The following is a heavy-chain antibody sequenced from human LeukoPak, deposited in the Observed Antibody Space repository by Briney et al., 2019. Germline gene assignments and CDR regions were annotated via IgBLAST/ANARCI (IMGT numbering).Heavy chain of an antibody. Sequence: PGGSLRLSCAASGFTVSSNYMSWVRQAPGKGLEWVSVFHGGGETYYADSVKGRFAMSRDNSKNMLYLQMNSLRIEDTAVYYCARDRPGSYYFDYWGRGTLVTVSS. CDR2: FHGGGET. CDR3: ARDRPGSYYFDY. CDR1: GFTVSSNY. V-gene: IGHV3-66*01. D-gene: IGHD3-10*01. J-gene: IGHJ4*02.